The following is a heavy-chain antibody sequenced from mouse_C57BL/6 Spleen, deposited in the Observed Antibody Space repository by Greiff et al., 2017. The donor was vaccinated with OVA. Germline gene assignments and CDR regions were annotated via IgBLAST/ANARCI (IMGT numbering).Heavy chain of an antibody. J-gene: IGHJ2*01. CDR1: GYAFSSYW. Sequence: QVQLQQSGAELVKPGASVKISCKASGYAFSSYWMNWVKQRPGKGLEWIGQIYPGDGDTNYNGKFKGKATLTADKSSSTAYMQLSSLTSEDSAVYFCARDYYYDGTGDDYWGQGTTLTVSS. CDR3: ARDYYYDGTGDDY. CDR2: IYPGDGDT. V-gene: IGHV1-80*01. D-gene: IGHD2-4*01.